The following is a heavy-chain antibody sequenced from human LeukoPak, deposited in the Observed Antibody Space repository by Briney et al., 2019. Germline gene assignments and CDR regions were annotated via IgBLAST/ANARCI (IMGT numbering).Heavy chain of an antibody. V-gene: IGHV4-39*07. CDR2: IYYSGST. J-gene: IGHJ5*02. Sequence: NPSETLSLTCTVSGGSISSSSYYWGWIRQPPGKGLEWIGSIYYSGSTYYNPSLKSRVTISVDTSKNQFSLKLSSVTAADTAVYYCARRGLRIVVVPAAKHNWFDPWGQGTLVTVSS. CDR3: ARRGLRIVVVPAAKHNWFDP. CDR1: GGSISSSSYY. D-gene: IGHD2-2*01.